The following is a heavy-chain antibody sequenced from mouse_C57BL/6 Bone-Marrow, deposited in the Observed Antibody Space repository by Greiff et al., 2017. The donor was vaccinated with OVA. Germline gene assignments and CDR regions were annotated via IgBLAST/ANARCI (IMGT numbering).Heavy chain of an antibody. D-gene: IGHD2-1*01. CDR3: TEDGKRGYWYFDV. Sequence: DVMLVESGGGLVQPGGSMKLSCVASGFTFSNYWMNWVRQSPEKGLEWVAQIRLKSDNYATHYAESVKGRFTISRDDSKSSVYLQMNNLRAEDTGIYYCTEDGKRGYWYFDVWGTGTTVTVSS. V-gene: IGHV6-3*01. J-gene: IGHJ1*03. CDR2: IRLKSDNYAT. CDR1: GFTFSNYW.